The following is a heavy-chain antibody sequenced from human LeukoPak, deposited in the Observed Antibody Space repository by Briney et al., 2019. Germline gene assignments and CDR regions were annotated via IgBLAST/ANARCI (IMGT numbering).Heavy chain of an antibody. D-gene: IGHD6-19*01. Sequence: SQTLSLTCAISGDRVSINSAAWNWIRQSPSRGLEWLGRTYQRSKWYNDYAVSVKSRITINPDISKNQFSLQSNSVTPEDTAVYYCARSPSPYSSGWYFDYWGQGTLVTVSS. CDR1: GDRVSINSAA. V-gene: IGHV6-1*01. J-gene: IGHJ4*02. CDR2: TYQRSKWYN. CDR3: ARSPSPYSSGWYFDY.